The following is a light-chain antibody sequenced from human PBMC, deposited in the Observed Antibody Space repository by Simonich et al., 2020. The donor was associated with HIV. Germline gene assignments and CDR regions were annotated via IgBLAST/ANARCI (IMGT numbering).Light chain of an antibody. CDR3: QQYNGYSLT. V-gene: IGKV1-5*03. CDR1: QTISSW. Sequence: DIQMPQSPSTLSASVGDSVTITCRASQTISSWLAWYPQKPGKAPNLLIDKASSLESGVSSRFSGSGSGTEFTLTISGLQPDDFATYYCQQYNGYSLTFGGGTKVEIK. CDR2: KAS. J-gene: IGKJ4*01.